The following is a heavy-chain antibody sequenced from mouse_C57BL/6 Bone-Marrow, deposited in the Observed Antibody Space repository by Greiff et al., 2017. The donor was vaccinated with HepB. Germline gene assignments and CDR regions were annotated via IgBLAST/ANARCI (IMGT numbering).Heavy chain of an antibody. CDR2: IDPEDGET. Sequence: EVQRVESGAELVKPGASVKLSCTASGFNIKDYYMHWVKQRTEQGLEWIGRIDPEDGETKYAPKFQGKATITADTSSNTAYLQLSSLTSEDTAVYYCARPLYYGNYWFAYWGQGTLVTVSA. CDR1: GFNIKDYY. J-gene: IGHJ3*01. D-gene: IGHD2-1*01. CDR3: ARPLYYGNYWFAY. V-gene: IGHV14-2*01.